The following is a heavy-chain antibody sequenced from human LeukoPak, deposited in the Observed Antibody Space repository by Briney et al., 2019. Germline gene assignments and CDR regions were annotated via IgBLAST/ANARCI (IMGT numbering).Heavy chain of an antibody. CDR2: IIPIFGTA. D-gene: IGHD2-2*01. V-gene: IGHV1-69*13. J-gene: IGHJ6*02. CDR3: ARADIVVVPAARYSEYYYYGMDV. CDR1: GYTLTVYY. Sequence: SVKVSCKASGYTLTVYYIHWVRQAPGQGLEWMGGIIPIFGTANYAQKFQGRVTITADESTSTAYMELSSLRSEDTAVYYCARADIVVVPAARYSEYYYYGMDVWGQGTTVTVSS.